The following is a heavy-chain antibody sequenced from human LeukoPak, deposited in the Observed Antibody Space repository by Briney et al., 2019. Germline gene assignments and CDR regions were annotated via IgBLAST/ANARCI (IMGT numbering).Heavy chain of an antibody. Sequence: GGSLRLSCAASGISFSNYSMNWVRQAPGKGLEWVSLISSSSRFIYYGDSVKGRFTISRDNAKKSLYLQMNSLRAEDTAVYYCAKDRVVVGATNNVYYYYYMDVWGKGTTVTISS. CDR3: AKDRVVVGATNNVYYYYYMDV. J-gene: IGHJ6*03. CDR2: ISSSSRFI. D-gene: IGHD2-15*01. CDR1: GISFSNYS. V-gene: IGHV3-21*01.